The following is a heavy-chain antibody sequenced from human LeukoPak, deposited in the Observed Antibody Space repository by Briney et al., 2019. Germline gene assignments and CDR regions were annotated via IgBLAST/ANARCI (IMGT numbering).Heavy chain of an antibody. V-gene: IGHV5-51*01. CDR3: ARRPGRAFDI. Sequence: GESLKISCKGSGYNFNTNWIGWVRQMPGKGLEWMGIIFPRDSDTIYSPPFQGQVTISADKSINTAYLQWGSLKASDTAIYYCARRPGRAFDIWGQGTTVTVSS. J-gene: IGHJ3*02. D-gene: IGHD1-14*01. CDR2: IFPRDSDT. CDR1: GYNFNTNW.